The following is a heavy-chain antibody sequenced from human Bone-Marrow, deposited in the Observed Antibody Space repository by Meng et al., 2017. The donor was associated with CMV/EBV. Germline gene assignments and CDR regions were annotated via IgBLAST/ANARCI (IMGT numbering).Heavy chain of an antibody. CDR3: ARSRDGYNFPFDY. CDR1: GFTFRSYW. Sequence: AAYGFTFRSYWMHWVREAPGKGLVWVSRINSDGSSTSYADSVKGRFTISRDNAKNTLYLQMNSLRAEDTAVYYCARSRDGYNFPFDYWGQGTLVTVSS. D-gene: IGHD5-24*01. CDR2: INSDGSST. V-gene: IGHV3-74*01. J-gene: IGHJ4*02.